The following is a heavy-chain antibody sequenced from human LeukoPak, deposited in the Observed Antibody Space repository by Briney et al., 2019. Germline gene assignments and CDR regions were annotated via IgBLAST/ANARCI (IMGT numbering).Heavy chain of an antibody. CDR3: ARDGRDGYIS. CDR1: GYTFTSYG. J-gene: IGHJ5*02. D-gene: IGHD5-24*01. V-gene: IGHV1-69*04. CDR2: IIPILGIA. Sequence: ASVKVSCKASGYTFTSYGISWVRQAPGQGLEWMGRIIPILGIANYAQKFQGRVTITADKSTSTAYMELSSLRSEDTAVYYCARDGRDGYISWGQGTLVTVSS.